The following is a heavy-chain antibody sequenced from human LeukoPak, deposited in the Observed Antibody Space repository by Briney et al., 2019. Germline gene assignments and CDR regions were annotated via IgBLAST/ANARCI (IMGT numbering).Heavy chain of an antibody. CDR2: ISSSSSYI. CDR3: ARAVYYDSSGEYYMGV. CDR1: GFTFSSYS. V-gene: IGHV3-21*01. J-gene: IGHJ6*03. Sequence: GGSLRLSCAASGFTFSSYSMNWVRQAPGKGLEWVSSISSSSSYIYYADSVKGRFTISRDNAKNSLYLQMNSLRAEDTAVYYCARAVYYDSSGEYYMGVWGKGTTVTISS. D-gene: IGHD3-22*01.